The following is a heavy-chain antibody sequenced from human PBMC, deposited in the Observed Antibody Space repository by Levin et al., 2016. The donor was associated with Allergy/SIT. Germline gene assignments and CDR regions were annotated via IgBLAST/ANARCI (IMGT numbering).Heavy chain of an antibody. Sequence: GESLKISCAASGFTFSSYSMNWVRQAPGKGLEWVSSISSSSSYIYYADSVKGRFTISRDNAKNSLYLQMNSLRAEDTAVYYCARIYPRTIDYWGQGTLVTVSS. CDR2: ISSSSSYI. J-gene: IGHJ4*02. V-gene: IGHV3-21*01. CDR1: GFTFSSYS. D-gene: IGHD1-14*01. CDR3: ARIYPRTIDY.